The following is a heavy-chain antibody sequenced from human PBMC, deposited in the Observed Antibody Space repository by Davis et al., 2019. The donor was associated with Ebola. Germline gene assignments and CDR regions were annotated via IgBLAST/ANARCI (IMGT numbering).Heavy chain of an antibody. Sequence: PSETLSLTCTVSGGSIRSGGYYWNWIRQYPGKGLEWIGYIYYSGSPYYNPSLESRVTISVDTSKNQFSLKLSSVTAADTAVYYCARSNYMDVWGKGTTVTVSS. CDR2: IYYSGSP. V-gene: IGHV4-31*03. CDR3: ARSNYMDV. J-gene: IGHJ6*03. CDR1: GGSIRSGGYY.